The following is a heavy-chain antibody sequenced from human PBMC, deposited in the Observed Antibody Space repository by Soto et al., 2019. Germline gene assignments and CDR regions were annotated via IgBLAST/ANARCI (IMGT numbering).Heavy chain of an antibody. D-gene: IGHD2-21*02. J-gene: IGHJ4*02. CDR2: IIPIFGTA. CDR1: GGTFSSYA. CDR3: AREEGAYCGGDCPHSLDY. Sequence: AVKVSCKASGGTFSSYAISWVGQAPGQGIEWMGGIIPIFGTANYAQKCQGRVTITADESTSTAYMELSSLRSEDTAVYYCAREEGAYCGGDCPHSLDYWGQGTLVTVSS. V-gene: IGHV1-69*13.